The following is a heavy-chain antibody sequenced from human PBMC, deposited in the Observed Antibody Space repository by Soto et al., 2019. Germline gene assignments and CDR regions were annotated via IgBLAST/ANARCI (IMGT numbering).Heavy chain of an antibody. CDR1: GYILSTFW. J-gene: IGHJ4*02. V-gene: IGHV5-51*01. CDR2: IYPGDSDT. CDR3: GTSASGTYPARYFDC. Sequence: PGESLKISCKVSGYILSTFWIGWVRQMPGKGLDWMGIIYPGDSDTRYSPSFRGQVAISADKSINTAYLQWSSRKAWDNATYYCGTSASGTYPARYFDCWGRGTLGAVGS. D-gene: IGHD3-10*01.